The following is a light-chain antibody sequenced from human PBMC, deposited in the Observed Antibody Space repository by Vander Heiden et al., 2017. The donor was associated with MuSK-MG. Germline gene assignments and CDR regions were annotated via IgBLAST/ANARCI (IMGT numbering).Light chain of an antibody. CDR1: QSVGSN. CDR3: QQRSNWQGIT. V-gene: IGKV3-11*01. Sequence: EIELTQSPATLSLSPGERATLSCRASQSVGSNLAWYQQKPGQAPRLLISGASYRATGIPARFSGSGSGTDFTLTISSLEPEDFAVYYCQQRSNWQGITFGQGTRLEIK. J-gene: IGKJ5*01. CDR2: GAS.